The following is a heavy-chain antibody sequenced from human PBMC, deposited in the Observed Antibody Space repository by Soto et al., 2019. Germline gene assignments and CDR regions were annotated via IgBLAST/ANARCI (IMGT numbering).Heavy chain of an antibody. CDR3: ATDRGATQGPLDN. D-gene: IGHD1-26*01. CDR2: LSNTGRRT. CDR1: VFPFGANA. J-gene: IGHJ4*01. V-gene: IGHV3-23*01. Sequence: GGSLRLSCVVSVFPFGANAMSWVRQDPGKGLEWASGLSNTGRRTSYADSVKGRFNISRDNSENTVYLQMNSLRVEDTAVYYCATDRGATQGPLDNWGQEALVTVSS.